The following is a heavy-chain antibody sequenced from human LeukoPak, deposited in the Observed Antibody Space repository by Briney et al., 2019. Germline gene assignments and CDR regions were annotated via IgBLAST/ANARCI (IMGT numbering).Heavy chain of an antibody. D-gene: IGHD3-9*01. CDR3: ARDSFYYDILTGYYRTFDY. V-gene: IGHV4-4*02. CDR1: GGSISSSNW. CDR2: IYHSGST. Sequence: PSETLSLTCAVSGGSISSSNWWSWVRPPPGKGLEWIGEIYHSGSTNYNPSLKSRVTISVDKSKNQFSLKLSSVTAADTAVYYCARDSFYYDILTGYYRTFDYWGQGTLVTVSS. J-gene: IGHJ4*02.